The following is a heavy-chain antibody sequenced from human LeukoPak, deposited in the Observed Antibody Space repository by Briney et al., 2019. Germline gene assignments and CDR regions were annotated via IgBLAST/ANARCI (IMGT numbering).Heavy chain of an antibody. CDR2: IHTSGST. Sequence: SETLSLTCTVSGGSTSNYFCTWLRQSAGKGLEWIGRIHTSGSTNYNPSLKSRVSMSVDTSKNQSSLKLSSVTAADTAVYYCARDPEGHGYYFDYWGQGALVTVSS. CDR3: ARDPEGHGYYFDY. CDR1: GGSTSNYF. D-gene: IGHD3-3*01. V-gene: IGHV4-4*07. J-gene: IGHJ4*02.